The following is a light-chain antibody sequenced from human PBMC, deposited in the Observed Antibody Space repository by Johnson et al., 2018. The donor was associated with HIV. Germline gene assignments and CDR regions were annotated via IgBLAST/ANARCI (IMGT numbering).Light chain of an antibody. CDR3: GTWDTSLSAYV. CDR1: SSNIGNNY. Sequence: QSVLTQPPSVSAAPGQKVTISCSGSSSNIGNNYVSWYQQLPGTAPKLLIYENNKRPSGIPDRFSGSKSGTSATLGIPGLQPGAEADYYCGTWDTSLSAYVFGTGTKVTVL. CDR2: ENN. J-gene: IGLJ1*01. V-gene: IGLV1-51*02.